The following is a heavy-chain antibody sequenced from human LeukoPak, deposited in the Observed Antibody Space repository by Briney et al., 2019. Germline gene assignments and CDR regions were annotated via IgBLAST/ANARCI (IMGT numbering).Heavy chain of an antibody. CDR3: ARDREIYGGTSFRFDY. D-gene: IGHD4-23*01. J-gene: IGHJ4*02. Sequence: GGSLRLSCAASGFTFRTYEMNWVRQVPGKGLEGGSYISRRGSTIYYADSVKGRFTISRDNAKNSLYLQMNSLRAEETAVYYCARDREIYGGTSFRFDYWGQGTLVTVSS. V-gene: IGHV3-48*03. CDR1: GFTFRTYE. CDR2: ISRRGSTI.